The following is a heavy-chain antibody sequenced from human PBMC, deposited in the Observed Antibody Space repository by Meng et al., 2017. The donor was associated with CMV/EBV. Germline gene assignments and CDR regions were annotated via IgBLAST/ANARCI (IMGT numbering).Heavy chain of an antibody. V-gene: IGHV3-48*03. CDR1: GFTFSSYE. J-gene: IGHJ4*02. Sequence: GGSLRLSCAASGFTFSSYEMNWVRQAPGKGLEWVSYISSSGSTIYYADSVKGRFTIPRDNAKNSLYLQMNSLRAEDTAVYYCARVGTIFRGYYFDYWGQGTPVTVSS. CDR2: ISSSGSTI. D-gene: IGHD3-3*01. CDR3: ARVGTIFRGYYFDY.